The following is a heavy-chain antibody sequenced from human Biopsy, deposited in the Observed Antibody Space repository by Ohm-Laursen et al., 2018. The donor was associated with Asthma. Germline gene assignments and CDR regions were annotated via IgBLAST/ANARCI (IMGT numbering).Heavy chain of an antibody. J-gene: IGHJ1*01. Sequence: GTLSLTCSITGGSFTHYFWMWIRQPPGKGLEWIGEINYRGDTNYNPSLESRVSISVDTSTYHFSLRLNSVTAADTAVYYCVRGEEVAGTYFKDWDQGTLVTVSS. D-gene: IGHD6-19*01. V-gene: IGHV4-34*01. CDR2: INYRGDT. CDR3: VRGEEVAGTYFKD. CDR1: GGSFTHYF.